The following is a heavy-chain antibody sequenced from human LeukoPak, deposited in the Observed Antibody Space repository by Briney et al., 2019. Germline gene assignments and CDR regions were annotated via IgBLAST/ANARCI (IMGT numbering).Heavy chain of an antibody. CDR2: NYHSGST. Sequence: SETLSLTCTVSGYSISSGYYWGWIRQPPGKGLEWIGSNYHSGSTYYNPSLKSRVTISLDRSKNQFSLKLSSVTAADTAVYYCARASYCSSTSCYYEGAFDIWGQGTMVTVSS. J-gene: IGHJ3*02. CDR1: GYSISSGYY. CDR3: ARASYCSSTSCYYEGAFDI. D-gene: IGHD2-2*01. V-gene: IGHV4-38-2*02.